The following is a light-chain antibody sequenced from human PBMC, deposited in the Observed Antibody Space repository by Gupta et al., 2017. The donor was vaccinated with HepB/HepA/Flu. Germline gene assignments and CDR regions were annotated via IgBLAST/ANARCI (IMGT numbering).Light chain of an antibody. CDR3: QHYGSEFI. J-gene: IGKJ3*01. Sequence: DIVLTQSPDTLSLSPGERATLSCRVSQSVSSDFLAWYQHKRGQAPRLLIYGASSRATGIPDRFSGSGSGTDFTLTISRREPEDFAVYYWQHYGSEFIFGPGTKVEI. CDR2: GAS. V-gene: IGKV3-20*01. CDR1: QSVSSDF.